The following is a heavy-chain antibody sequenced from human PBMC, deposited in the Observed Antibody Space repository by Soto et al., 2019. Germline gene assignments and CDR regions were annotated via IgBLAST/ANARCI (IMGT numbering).Heavy chain of an antibody. V-gene: IGHV3-7*01. Sequence: GGSLRLSCAASGFTFSSYWMSWVRQAPGKGLEWVANIKQDGSEKYYVDSVKGRFTISRDNAKNSLYLQMNSLRAEDTAVYYCARDRDPAPRPYCMDVWGKGTTVTVS. D-gene: IGHD2-15*01. CDR1: GFTFSSYW. CDR3: ARDRDPAPRPYCMDV. CDR2: IKQDGSEK. J-gene: IGHJ6*03.